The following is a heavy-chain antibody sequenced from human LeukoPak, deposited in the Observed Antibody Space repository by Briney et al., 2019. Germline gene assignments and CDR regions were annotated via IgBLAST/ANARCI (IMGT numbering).Heavy chain of an antibody. J-gene: IGHJ6*03. D-gene: IGHD6-13*01. V-gene: IGHV4-38-2*02. CDR3: ARAGYSSSWMGDYYYYMDV. Sequence: PSETLSLTCTVSGYSISSGYYWGWIRQPPGKGLEWIGSIYHSGSTYYDPSLKSRVTISVDTSKNQFSLKLSSVTAADTAVYYCARAGYSSSWMGDYYYYMDVWGKGTTVTVSS. CDR2: IYHSGST. CDR1: GYSISSGYY.